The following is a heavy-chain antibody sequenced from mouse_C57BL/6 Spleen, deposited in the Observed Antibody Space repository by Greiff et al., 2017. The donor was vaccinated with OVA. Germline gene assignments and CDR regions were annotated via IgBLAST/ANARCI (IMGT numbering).Heavy chain of an antibody. V-gene: IGHV5-17*01. Sequence: EVMLVESGGGLVKPGGSLKLSCAASGFTFSDYGMHWVRQAPEKGLEWVAYISSGSSTIYYADTVKGRFTISRDNAKNTLFLQMTSLMSEDTAMDYCARAAGYAYAMDGWGQGTSVTVST. D-gene: IGHD3-1*01. J-gene: IGHJ4*01. CDR3: ARAAGYAYAMDG. CDR1: GFTFSDYG. CDR2: ISSGSSTI.